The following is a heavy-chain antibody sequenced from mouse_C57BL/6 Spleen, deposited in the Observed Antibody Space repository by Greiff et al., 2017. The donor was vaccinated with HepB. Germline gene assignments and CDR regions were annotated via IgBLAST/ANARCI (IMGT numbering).Heavy chain of an antibody. Sequence: QVQLQQPGAELVMPGASVKLSCKASGYTFPSYWMHWVKQRPGQGLEWIGEIDPSDSYTNYNQKFKGKSTLTVDKSSSTAYMQRSSLTSEDSAVYYCARSGGDDEGYFDYWGQGTTLTVSS. V-gene: IGHV1-69*01. J-gene: IGHJ2*01. CDR3: ARSGGDDEGYFDY. D-gene: IGHD2-2*01. CDR1: GYTFPSYW. CDR2: IDPSDSYT.